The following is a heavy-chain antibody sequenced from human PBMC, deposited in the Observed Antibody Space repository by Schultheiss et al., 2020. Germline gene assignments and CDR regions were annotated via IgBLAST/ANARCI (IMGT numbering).Heavy chain of an antibody. CDR3: ARDGDSGSYYYYYGMDV. CDR2: ISAYNGNT. D-gene: IGHD1-26*01. V-gene: IGHV1-18*01. CDR1: GYTFTSYG. Sequence: ASVTVSFKASGYTFTSYGISWVRQAPGQGLEWMGWISAYNGNTNYAQKLQGRVTMTTDTSTSTAYMELRSLRSDDTAVYYCARDGDSGSYYYYYGMDVWGQGTTVIV. J-gene: IGHJ6*02.